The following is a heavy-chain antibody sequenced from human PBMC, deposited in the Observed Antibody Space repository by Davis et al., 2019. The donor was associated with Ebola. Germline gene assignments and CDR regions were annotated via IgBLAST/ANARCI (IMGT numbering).Heavy chain of an antibody. CDR3: ARGRGANWGWAAGDY. D-gene: IGHD7-27*01. CDR1: GFTFSSYW. CDR2: ISSSSSYI. V-gene: IGHV3-21*01. Sequence: GESLKITCAASGFTFSSYWMSWVRQAPGKGLEWVSSISSSSSYIYYADSVKGRFTISRDNAKNSLYLQMNSLRAEDTAVYYCARGRGANWGWAAGDYWGQGTLVTVSS. J-gene: IGHJ4*02.